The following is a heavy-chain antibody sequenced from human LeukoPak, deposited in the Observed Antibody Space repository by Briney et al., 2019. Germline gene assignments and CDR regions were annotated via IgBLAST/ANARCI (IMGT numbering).Heavy chain of an antibody. J-gene: IGHJ4*02. V-gene: IGHV3-11*01. CDR3: AKSSGSYLYFDY. Sequence: KTGGSLRLSCAASAFTFSDYYMSWIRQAPGKGLEWVSYISSTGSTIFYADSVKGRFTIARDNAKNSLYLQMNSLRAEDMALYYCAKSSGSYLYFDYWGQGTLVTVSS. D-gene: IGHD1-26*01. CDR2: ISSTGSTI. CDR1: AFTFSDYY.